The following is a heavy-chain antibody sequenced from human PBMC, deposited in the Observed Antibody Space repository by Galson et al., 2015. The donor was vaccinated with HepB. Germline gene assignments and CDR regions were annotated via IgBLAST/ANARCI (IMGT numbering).Heavy chain of an antibody. J-gene: IGHJ4*02. V-gene: IGHV3-30-3*01. D-gene: IGHD3-22*01. CDR3: AREGYDSSGYYYIHYFDY. CDR2: ISYDGSNK. Sequence: SLRLSCAASGFTFSSYAMHWVRQAPGKGLEWVAVISYDGSNKYYADSVKGRFTISRDNSKNTLYLQMNSLRAEDTAVYYCAREGYDSSGYYYIHYFDYWGQGTLVTVSS. CDR1: GFTFSSYA.